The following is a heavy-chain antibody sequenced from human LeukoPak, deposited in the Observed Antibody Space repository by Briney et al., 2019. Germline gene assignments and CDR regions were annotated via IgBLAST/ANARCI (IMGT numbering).Heavy chain of an antibody. V-gene: IGHV3-7*01. J-gene: IGHJ6*03. CDR2: IKPDGREI. CDR1: GFTFSRFW. D-gene: IGHD3-16*02. Sequence: GGSLRLSCAAPGFTFSRFWMSWGRQAPGKGLEWVANIKPDGREINYVDSVKGRFTISRDNAKNSLYLQMNSLRAEDTAVYYCARDPGSAFGGVVVKVYYYYMDVWGKGTTVTVSS. CDR3: ARDPGSAFGGVVVKVYYYYMDV.